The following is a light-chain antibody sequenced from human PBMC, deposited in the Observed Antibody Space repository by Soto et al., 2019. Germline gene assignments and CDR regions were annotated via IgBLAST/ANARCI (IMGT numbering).Light chain of an antibody. J-gene: IGKJ2*01. V-gene: IGKV3-11*01. CDR3: QQRSNWPPYT. CDR2: DAS. CDR1: QSVSSY. Sequence: EIVLTQSPATLSLSPGERATLSCRASQSVSSYLAWYQQKPGQAPRLLIYDASNRATGIPARFSGSGSGTDFTLTISSLEPEDVAVNYCQQRSNWPPYTFGQGTKLEIK.